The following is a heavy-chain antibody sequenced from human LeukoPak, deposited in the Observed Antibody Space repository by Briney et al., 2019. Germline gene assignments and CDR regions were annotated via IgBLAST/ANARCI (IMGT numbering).Heavy chain of an antibody. CDR1: GFTFSTYS. Sequence: GGSLRLSCAASGFTFSTYSMNWVRQAPGKGLEWVSSISSSSDYIYYADSAKGRFTISRDNAKNSLYLHMNSLSAEDTAVYYCARDLGDFWSGYFLDYWGQGTLVTVSS. CDR3: ARDLGDFWSGYFLDY. J-gene: IGHJ4*02. V-gene: IGHV3-21*01. D-gene: IGHD3-3*01. CDR2: ISSSSDYI.